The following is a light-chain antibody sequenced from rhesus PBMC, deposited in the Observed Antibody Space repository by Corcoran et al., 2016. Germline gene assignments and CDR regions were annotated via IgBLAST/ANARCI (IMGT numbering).Light chain of an antibody. CDR3: QQYNSAPT. J-gene: IGKJ1*01. CDR2: KAS. CDR1: QGISSW. V-gene: IGKV1-21*01. Sequence: DIQMTQSPSSLSASVGDRVTITCRASQGISSWLAWYQQKPGKAPTLLIYKASSLQRGVPSRFSGSGSGTDFPLTISSLQPEEFATYYCQQYNSAPTFGQGTKVEIK.